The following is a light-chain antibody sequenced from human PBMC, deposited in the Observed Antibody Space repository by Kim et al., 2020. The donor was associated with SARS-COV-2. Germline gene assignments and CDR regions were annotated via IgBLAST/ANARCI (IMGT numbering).Light chain of an antibody. CDR3: QSYDTILSGSVV. V-gene: IGLV1-40*01. J-gene: IGLJ2*01. Sequence: QSVLTQPPSVSGAPGQWVIISCIGSSSNIGAGYDVHWYRSLPGTAPKLLIYADNNRPSGVPDRFSGSKSGTSASLAITGLQAEDEADYYCQSYDTILSGSVVFGGGTQLTVL. CDR1: SSNIGAGYD. CDR2: ADN.